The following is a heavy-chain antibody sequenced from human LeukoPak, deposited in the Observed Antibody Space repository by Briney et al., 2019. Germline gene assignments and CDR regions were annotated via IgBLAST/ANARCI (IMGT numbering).Heavy chain of an antibody. CDR1: GGSISSSSYY. CDR3: ARPLQPGYSYGYGVMGWFDP. V-gene: IGHV4-39*01. D-gene: IGHD5-18*01. Sequence: SETLSLTCTVSGGSISSSSYYWGWIRQPPGKGLEWIGSIYYSGSTYYNPSLKSRVTISVDTSKNQFSLKLSSVTAADTAVYYCARPLQPGYSYGYGVMGWFDPWGQGTLATVSS. CDR2: IYYSGST. J-gene: IGHJ5*02.